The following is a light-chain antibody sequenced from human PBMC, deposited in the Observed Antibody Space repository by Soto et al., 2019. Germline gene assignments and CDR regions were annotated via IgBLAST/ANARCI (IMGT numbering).Light chain of an antibody. CDR2: RAS. CDR3: QQYNNWPRT. CDR1: QSVGRY. V-gene: IGKV3-15*01. J-gene: IGKJ1*01. Sequence: EIELTQSPGTLSLSPGERATLSCRASQSVGRYLAWYQQKPGQAPRLLICRASTRDTGIPARFSGSGSGTEFTLTISSLQSEDFAVYYCQQYNNWPRTFGQGTKVDIK.